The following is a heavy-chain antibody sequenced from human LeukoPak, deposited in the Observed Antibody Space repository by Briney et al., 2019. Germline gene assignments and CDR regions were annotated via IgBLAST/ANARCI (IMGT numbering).Heavy chain of an antibody. CDR3: AKDPIFSGSYGVFDY. Sequence: GSLRLSCAASGFTFISCAMSWVRQAPGKGLEWVSTIIDSGNSIYYADSAEGRFTISRDNSKNTLYLQMNSLRAGDTAVYYCAKDPIFSGSYGVFDYWGLGTLVTVSS. D-gene: IGHD1-26*01. CDR2: IIDSGNSI. CDR1: GFTFISCA. J-gene: IGHJ4*02. V-gene: IGHV3-23*01.